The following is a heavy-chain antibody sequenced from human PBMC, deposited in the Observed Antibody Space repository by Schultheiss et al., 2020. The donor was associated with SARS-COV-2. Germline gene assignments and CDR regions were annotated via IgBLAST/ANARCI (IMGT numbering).Heavy chain of an antibody. Sequence: SGPTLVKPTQTLTLTCTFSGFSLSTSGVGVGWIRQPPGKALEWLAHIFSNDEKSYSTSLKSRLTISKDTSKSQVVLTMTNMDPVDTATYYCAHVDTAMDSFDYWGQGTLVTVSS. J-gene: IGHJ4*02. CDR3: AHVDTAMDSFDY. D-gene: IGHD5-18*01. CDR2: IFSNDEK. CDR1: GFSLSTSGVG. V-gene: IGHV2-5*01.